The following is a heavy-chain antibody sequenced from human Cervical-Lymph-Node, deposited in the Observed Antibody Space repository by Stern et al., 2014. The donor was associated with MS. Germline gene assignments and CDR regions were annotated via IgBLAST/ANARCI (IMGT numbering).Heavy chain of an antibody. D-gene: IGHD5-24*01. CDR1: GGTFSSDG. CDR3: AVFRHGYNLRIQFDY. J-gene: IGHJ4*02. Sequence: QDQLVQSGAEVKKPGSSVKVSCKASGGTFSSDGIHWVRQAPGQGLEWMGGILPMSGTANYAQKFQGRVTITADQSTSTAYMELSSLRSEDTAMYYCAVFRHGYNLRIQFDYWGQGTQVTVSS. V-gene: IGHV1-69*12. CDR2: ILPMSGTA.